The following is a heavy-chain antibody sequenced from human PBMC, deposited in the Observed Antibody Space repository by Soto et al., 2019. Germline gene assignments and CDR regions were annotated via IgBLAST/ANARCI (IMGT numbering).Heavy chain of an antibody. CDR3: ATRRLGYCSSTSCYYWFDP. CDR1: GYTFTSYD. CDR2: MNPNSGNT. D-gene: IGHD2-2*01. J-gene: IGHJ5*02. V-gene: IGHV1-8*01. Sequence: ASVKVSCKASGYTFTSYDINWVRQATGQGLEWMGWMNPNSGNTGYAQKFQGRVTMTRNTSISTAYMELSSLRSEDTAVHYCATRRLGYCSSTSCYYWFDPWGQGTLVTVSS.